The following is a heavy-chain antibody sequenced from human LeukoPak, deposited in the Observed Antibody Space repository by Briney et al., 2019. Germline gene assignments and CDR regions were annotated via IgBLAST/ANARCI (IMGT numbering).Heavy chain of an antibody. CDR3: AREGGFYDSGNQYTDLSNFDL. V-gene: IGHV1-2*02. D-gene: IGHD3-10*01. J-gene: IGHJ4*02. CDR2: INPNSGGT. Sequence: ASVKVSCKASGYTFTGYYMHWVRQAPGQGLEWMGWINPNSGGTNYAQKFQGRVTMTRDTSISTAYMELSRLRSDDTAVYYCAREGGFYDSGNQYTDLSNFDLWGQGTLVTV. CDR1: GYTFTGYY.